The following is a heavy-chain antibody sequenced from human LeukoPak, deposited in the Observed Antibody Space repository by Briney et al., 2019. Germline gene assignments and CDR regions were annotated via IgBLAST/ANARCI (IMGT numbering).Heavy chain of an antibody. CDR3: ARGAHCSGGSCYSRDYYGMDV. Sequence: GRSLRLSCAASGFTFSSYAMHWVRQAPGKGLEWVAVISYDGSNKYYADSVKGRFTISRDNSKNTLYLQMNSLRAEDTAVYYCARGAHCSGGSCYSRDYYGMDVWGQGTTVTVSS. CDR2: ISYDGSNK. J-gene: IGHJ6*02. V-gene: IGHV3-30-3*01. CDR1: GFTFSSYA. D-gene: IGHD2-15*01.